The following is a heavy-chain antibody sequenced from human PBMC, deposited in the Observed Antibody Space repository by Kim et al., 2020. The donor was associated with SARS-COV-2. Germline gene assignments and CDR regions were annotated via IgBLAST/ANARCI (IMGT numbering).Heavy chain of an antibody. J-gene: IGHJ5*02. V-gene: IGHV3-23*01. CDR1: GFTFSSFA. Sequence: GGSLRLSCAASGFTFSSFAMSWVRQAPGKGLEWVSAISTGGDNIYYADSVKGRFTISRDNSKNTLYLQVNSLRAEDTAVYYCAKRNRVEVAVNHWGQGT. CDR2: ISTGGDNI. CDR3: AKRNRVEVAVNH. D-gene: IGHD6-19*01.